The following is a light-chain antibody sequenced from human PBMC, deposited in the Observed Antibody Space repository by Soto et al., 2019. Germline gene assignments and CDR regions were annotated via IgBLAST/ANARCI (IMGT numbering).Light chain of an antibody. CDR2: GAS. J-gene: IGKJ1*01. V-gene: IGKV3-20*01. CDR1: QSVSSSN. Sequence: EIVLTQSPGTLSLSPGERATLSCRASQSVSSSNLAWYQQKPGQAPRLLIYGASSRANGIPDRFSGSGSGTDFTLTISRLEPEDFEVYYCQQYGSNLWTFGQGNKVEIK. CDR3: QQYGSNLWT.